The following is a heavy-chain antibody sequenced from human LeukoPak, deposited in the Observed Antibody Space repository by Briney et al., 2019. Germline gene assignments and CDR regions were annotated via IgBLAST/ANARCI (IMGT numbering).Heavy chain of an antibody. J-gene: IGHJ6*03. D-gene: IGHD1-7*01. CDR2: IIPIFGTA. Sequence: GASVKVSCKASGGTFSSYAISWVRLAPGQGLEWMGGIIPIFGTANYAQKFQGRVTITADESTSTAYMELSSLRSEDTAVYYCARAIWDWNYHYYYYYYMDVWGKGTTVTVSS. CDR1: GGTFSSYA. V-gene: IGHV1-69*01. CDR3: ARAIWDWNYHYYYYYYMDV.